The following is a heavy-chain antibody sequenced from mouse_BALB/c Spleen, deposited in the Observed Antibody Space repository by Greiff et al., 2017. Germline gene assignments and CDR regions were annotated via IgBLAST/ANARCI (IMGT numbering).Heavy chain of an antibody. CDR3: ARDGSFAY. Sequence: EVKLMESGAELVKPGASVKLSCTASGFNIKDTYMHWVKQRPEQGLEWIGRIDPANGNTKYDPKFQGKATITADTSSNTAYLQLSSLTSEDTAVYYCARDGSFAYWGQGTLVTVSA. D-gene: IGHD2-3*01. CDR2: IDPANGNT. J-gene: IGHJ3*01. V-gene: IGHV14-3*02. CDR1: GFNIKDTY.